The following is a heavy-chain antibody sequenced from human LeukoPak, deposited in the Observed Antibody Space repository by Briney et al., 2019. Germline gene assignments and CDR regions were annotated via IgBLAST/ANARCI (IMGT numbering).Heavy chain of an antibody. V-gene: IGHV5-51*01. CDR2: IYPGDSDT. J-gene: IGHJ6*03. D-gene: IGHD5-12*01. CDR3: ARQIMDSGYDGGVDIKDYYYYYMDV. CDR1: GYSFTSYW. Sequence: GESLKISCKGSGYSFTSYWIGWVRQMPGKGLEWMGIIYPGDSDTRYSPSFQGQVTISADKSISTAYLQWSSLKASDTAMYYCARQIMDSGYDGGVDIKDYYYYYMDVWGKGTTVTVSS.